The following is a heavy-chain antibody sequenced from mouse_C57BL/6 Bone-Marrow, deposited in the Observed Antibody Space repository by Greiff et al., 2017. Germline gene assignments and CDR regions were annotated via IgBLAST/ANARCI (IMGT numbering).Heavy chain of an antibody. Sequence: QVQLQQSGAELMKPGASVKLSCKATGYTFTGYWIEWVKQRPGHGLEWIGEILPGSGSTNYNEKFKGKATFTADTSSNTAYMQLSRLTTEDSAIYYCARLGYYYGSSYGYWYFDVWGTGTTVTVSS. CDR1: GYTFTGYW. V-gene: IGHV1-9*01. J-gene: IGHJ1*03. CDR3: ARLGYYYGSSYGYWYFDV. CDR2: ILPGSGST. D-gene: IGHD1-1*01.